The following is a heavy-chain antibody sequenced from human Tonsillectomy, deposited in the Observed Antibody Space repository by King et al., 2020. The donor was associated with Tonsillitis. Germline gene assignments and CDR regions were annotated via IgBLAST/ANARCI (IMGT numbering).Heavy chain of an antibody. CDR1: GFTFSSYG. CDR2: IWYDGSNK. V-gene: IGHV3-33*01. J-gene: IGHJ6*02. CDR3: AREGPAPYYYYYGMDV. Sequence: EQLVQSGGGVVQPGRSLRLSCAASGFTFSSYGMHWVRQAPGKGLEWVAVIWYDGSNKYYADSVKGRFTISRDNSKNTLYLQMNSLRAEDTAVYYCAREGPAPYYYYYGMDVWGQGTTVTVSS.